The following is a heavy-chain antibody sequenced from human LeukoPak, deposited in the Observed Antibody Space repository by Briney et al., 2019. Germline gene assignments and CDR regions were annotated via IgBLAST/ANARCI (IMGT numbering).Heavy chain of an antibody. Sequence: ASVKVSCKASGYTFTSYGISWVRQAPGQGLEWMGWISAYNGNTNYAQKLQGRVTMTTDTSTSTAYMELRSLRSDHTAVYYCARDRYCSSTSCYNYYYYGMDVWGQGTTVTVSS. CDR1: GYTFTSYG. CDR2: ISAYNGNT. J-gene: IGHJ6*02. CDR3: ARDRYCSSTSCYNYYYYGMDV. D-gene: IGHD2-2*02. V-gene: IGHV1-18*01.